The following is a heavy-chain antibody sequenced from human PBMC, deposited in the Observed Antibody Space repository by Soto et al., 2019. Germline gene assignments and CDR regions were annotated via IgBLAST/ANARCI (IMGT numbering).Heavy chain of an antibody. CDR1: GFSFSTYP. CDR2: ISGSGDKT. Sequence: GGSLRLSCAASGFSFSTYPMVWVRQAPGKRLEAVSSISGSGDKTYYKDSVKGRFTISRDNSKNTVDLQMNSLRPADTAVYYCARDGYYYDSSGYPRYYYYYGMDVWGQGTTVTVSS. CDR3: ARDGYYYDSSGYPRYYYYYGMDV. D-gene: IGHD3-22*01. J-gene: IGHJ6*02. V-gene: IGHV3-23*01.